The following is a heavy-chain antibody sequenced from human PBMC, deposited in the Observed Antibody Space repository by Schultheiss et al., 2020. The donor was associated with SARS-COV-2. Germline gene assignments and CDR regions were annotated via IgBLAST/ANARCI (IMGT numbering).Heavy chain of an antibody. CDR2: IYYSGST. Sequence: SETLSLTCTVSGGSISSGGYYWSWIRQLPGKGLEWIGYIYYSGSTYYNPSLKSRVTISVDTSKNQFSLKLSSVTAADTAVYYCARHDGLTRIAVGGFDYWGQGTLVTVSS. J-gene: IGHJ4*02. V-gene: IGHV4-39*01. CDR1: GGSISSGGYY. CDR3: ARHDGLTRIAVGGFDY. D-gene: IGHD6-19*01.